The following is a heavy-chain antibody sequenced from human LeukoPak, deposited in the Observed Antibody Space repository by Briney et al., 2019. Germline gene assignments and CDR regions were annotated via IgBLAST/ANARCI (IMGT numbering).Heavy chain of an antibody. CDR1: GGSISSSSYY. D-gene: IGHD4-17*01. CDR2: IYYSGST. J-gene: IGHJ6*03. V-gene: IGHV4-39*01. CDR3: ARHFRSVTPVYYYYMDV. Sequence: SETLSLTCTVSGGSISSSSYYWGWIRQPPGKGLEWIGSIYYSGSTYYNPSLKSRVTISVDTSKNQFSLKLSSVTAADTAVYYCARHFRSVTPVYYYYMDVWGKGTTVTVSS.